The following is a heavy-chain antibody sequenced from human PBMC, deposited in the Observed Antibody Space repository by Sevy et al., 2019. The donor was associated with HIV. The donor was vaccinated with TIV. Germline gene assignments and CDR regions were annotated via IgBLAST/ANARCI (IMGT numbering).Heavy chain of an antibody. CDR3: ATTKDYYESSGDPFDY. D-gene: IGHD3-22*01. CDR2: FDPEDGKR. J-gene: IGHJ4*02. Sequence: GESLKISCKVSGYTLTKLSMHWVRQVRGKGLEWMGSFDPEDGKRIYAQKFQGRFTMTEDKSTDTGYLDLNSLRSEDSAVYFCATTKDYYESSGDPFDYWGQGTLVTVSS. CDR1: GYTLTKLS. V-gene: IGHV1-24*01.